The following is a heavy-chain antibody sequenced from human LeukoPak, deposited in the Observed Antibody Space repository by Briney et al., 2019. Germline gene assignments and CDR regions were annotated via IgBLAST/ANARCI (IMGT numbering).Heavy chain of an antibody. D-gene: IGHD3-10*01. CDR3: ARDARGVGLWYFDL. CDR1: GDSISGHY. CDR2: IYSSGLI. J-gene: IGHJ2*01. Sequence: PSETLSLTCTLSGDSISGHYWSWVRQAPGKGLEWIGDIYSSGLISYNPSLKTRVAISDDPPKNQVSLTLTSVTAADTAVYYCARDARGVGLWYFDLWGRGFLVTVSS. V-gene: IGHV4-59*11.